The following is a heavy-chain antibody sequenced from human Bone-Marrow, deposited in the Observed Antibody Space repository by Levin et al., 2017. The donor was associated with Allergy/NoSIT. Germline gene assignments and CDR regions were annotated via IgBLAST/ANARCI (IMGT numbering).Heavy chain of an antibody. CDR3: ARNRIVVAGGNDYYYGMDV. CDR2: INYRGST. CDR1: GGSVSSGTYY. Sequence: SQTLSLTCTVSGGSVSSGTYYWSWIRQPPGKGLEWIGYINYRGSTKYNPSLKSRVTISVDTSKNEFSLKLSSVTAADTAVYYCARNRIVVAGGNDYYYGMDVWGQGTTVTVSS. D-gene: IGHD6-19*01. J-gene: IGHJ6*02. V-gene: IGHV4-61*01.